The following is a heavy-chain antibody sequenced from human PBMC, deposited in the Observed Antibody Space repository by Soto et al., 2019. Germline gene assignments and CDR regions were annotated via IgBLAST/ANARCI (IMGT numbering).Heavy chain of an antibody. CDR2: IWYDGSNK. D-gene: IGHD6-13*01. J-gene: IGHJ4*02. Sequence: GGSLRLSCAASGFTFSSYGMHWVRQAPGKGLEWVAVIWYDGSNKYYADSVKGRFTISRDNSKNTLYLQMNSLGAEDTAVYYCARDPGYSSSWYFFDYWGQGTLVTVSS. CDR1: GFTFSSYG. CDR3: ARDPGYSSSWYFFDY. V-gene: IGHV3-33*01.